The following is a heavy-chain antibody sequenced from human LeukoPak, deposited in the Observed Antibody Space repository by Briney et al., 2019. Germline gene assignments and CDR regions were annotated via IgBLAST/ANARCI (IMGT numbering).Heavy chain of an antibody. CDR1: GGSIISYY. J-gene: IGHJ5*02. Sequence: PSETLSLTCTVSGGSIISYYWSWIRQPPGKGLEWIGYIYYSGSTNYNPSLKSRVTISVDTSKNQFSLKLSSVTAADTAVYYCARGYYDFSNHWFDPWGQGTLVTVSS. D-gene: IGHD3-3*01. CDR2: IYYSGST. V-gene: IGHV4-59*08. CDR3: ARGYYDFSNHWFDP.